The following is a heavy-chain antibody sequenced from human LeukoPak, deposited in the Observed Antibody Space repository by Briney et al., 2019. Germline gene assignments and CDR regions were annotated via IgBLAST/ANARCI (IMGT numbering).Heavy chain of an antibody. CDR3: ARVKSRDYYYYGMDV. V-gene: IGHV4-59*01. CDR1: GGSISSYF. CDR2: IYYSGST. J-gene: IGHJ6*02. Sequence: SETLSLTCAVSGGSISSYFWSWIRQPPGKGLDWIGYIYYSGSTNYNPSLKSRVTTSVDTSKNQFSLKVRSVTAADTAVYYCARVKSRDYYYYGMDVWGQGTTVTVSS.